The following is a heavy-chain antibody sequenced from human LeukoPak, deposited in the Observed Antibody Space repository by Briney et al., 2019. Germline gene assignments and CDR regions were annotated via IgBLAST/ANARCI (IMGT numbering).Heavy chain of an antibody. J-gene: IGHJ5*02. D-gene: IGHD6-13*01. CDR3: ARTSSGYSSSWYYWFDP. V-gene: IGHV3-48*03. CDR1: GFSFSNYE. CDR2: MSSSGSMT. Sequence: RGSLRLSCAASGFSFSNYEMNWVRQIPGKGLEWVSYMSSSGSMTWYADSVKGRFTISRDNAKNSLYLQMNSLRAEDTAVYYCARTSSGYSSSWYYWFDPWGQGTLVTVSS.